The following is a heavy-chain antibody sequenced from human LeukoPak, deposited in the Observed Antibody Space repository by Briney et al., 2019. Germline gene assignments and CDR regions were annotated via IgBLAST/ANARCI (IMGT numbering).Heavy chain of an antibody. Sequence: GESLKISCKGSGYSFTSYWIGWVRQMPGKGLEWMGIIYPGDSDTRYSPSFQGQVTFSADKSISTAYLQWSSLKASDTAMYYCARHNGPHPYYYDSSGYYPLDYWGQGTLVTVSS. CDR2: IYPGDSDT. V-gene: IGHV5-51*01. CDR1: GYSFTSYW. CDR3: ARHNGPHPYYYDSSGYYPLDY. D-gene: IGHD3-22*01. J-gene: IGHJ4*02.